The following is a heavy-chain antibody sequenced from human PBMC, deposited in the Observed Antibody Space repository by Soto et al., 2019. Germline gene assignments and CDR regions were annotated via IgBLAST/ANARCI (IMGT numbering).Heavy chain of an antibody. CDR1: GFTFSTST. D-gene: IGHD2-15*01. Sequence: GGSLRLSCAASGFTFSTSTMNWVRQAPGQGLEWVSSISSSSTYTYYAASVKGRFTISRANAKNSLYLQMNRLRAEDTAVYYCARVGSPGYCSGGYCPPPDYWGQGTLVTVSS. CDR2: ISSSSTYT. V-gene: IGHV3-21*01. J-gene: IGHJ4*02. CDR3: ARVGSPGYCSGGYCPPPDY.